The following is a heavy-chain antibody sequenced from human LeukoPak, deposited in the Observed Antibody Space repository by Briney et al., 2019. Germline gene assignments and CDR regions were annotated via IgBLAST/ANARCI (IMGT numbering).Heavy chain of an antibody. J-gene: IGHJ4*02. CDR3: VRAYNREAVAGTTYAPFDY. CDR1: RYTLTRYN. CDR2: ISPIRGMT. V-gene: IGHV1-46*01. D-gene: IGHD6-19*01. Sequence: ASVKVSCKASRYTLTRYNIHSVRQAPGQRLEWMGIISPIRGMTSYAQKFQGRVTMTSDTSTGTVYMELSSLRSDDTAVYYCVRAYNREAVAGTTYAPFDYWGQGTLVTVSS.